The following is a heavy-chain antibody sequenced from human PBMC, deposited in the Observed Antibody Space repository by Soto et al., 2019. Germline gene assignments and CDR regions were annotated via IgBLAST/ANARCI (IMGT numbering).Heavy chain of an antibody. D-gene: IGHD2-15*01. V-gene: IGHV3-33*01. CDR3: ARDGYCSGGSCYSVPVFDY. J-gene: IGHJ4*02. CDR1: GFTFSSYG. CDR2: IWYDGSNK. Sequence: QVQLVESGGGVVQPGRSLRLSCAASGFTFSSYGMHWVRQAPGKGLEWVAVIWYDGSNKYYADSVKGRFTISRDNSKNRLYLQMNSLRAEATAVYYCARDGYCSGGSCYSVPVFDYWGQGTLVTVSS.